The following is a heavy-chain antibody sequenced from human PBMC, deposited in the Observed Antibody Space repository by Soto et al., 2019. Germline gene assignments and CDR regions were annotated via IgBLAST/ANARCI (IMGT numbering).Heavy chain of an antibody. CDR1: GFTFSSYG. Sequence: GGSLRLSCAASGFTFSSYGMHWVRQAPGKGLEWVAVIWYDGSNKYYADSVKGRFTISRDNSKNTLYLQMNSLRAEDTAVYYCARGSTSSIAALVGEIDYRGQGTLVTVSS. CDR2: IWYDGSNK. J-gene: IGHJ4*02. V-gene: IGHV3-33*01. CDR3: ARGSTSSIAALVGEIDY. D-gene: IGHD6-6*01.